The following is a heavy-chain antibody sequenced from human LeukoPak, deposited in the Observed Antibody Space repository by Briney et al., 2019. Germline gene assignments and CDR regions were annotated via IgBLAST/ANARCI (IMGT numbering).Heavy chain of an antibody. V-gene: IGHV4-4*07. CDR2: IYTSGST. Sequence: KPSETLSLNCTVSGCFISSYYWSWNRQPPGKGLEWIGRIYTSGSTNYNPSLKSRVTISVDKSKNQFSLKLSSVTAADTAVYYCARGHMELRNYYYYYMDVWGKGTTVTVSS. CDR3: ARGHMELRNYYYYYMDV. J-gene: IGHJ6*03. CDR1: GCFISSYY. D-gene: IGHD1-7*01.